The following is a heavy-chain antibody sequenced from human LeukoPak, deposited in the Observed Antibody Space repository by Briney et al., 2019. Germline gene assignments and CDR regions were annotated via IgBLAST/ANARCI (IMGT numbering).Heavy chain of an antibody. J-gene: IGHJ3*02. V-gene: IGHV3-33*01. CDR2: IWYDGSNK. CDR3: ARDSYYYDSSDPQGAFDI. D-gene: IGHD3-22*01. Sequence: GGSLRLSCAASGFTFSSYGMHWVRQAPGKGLEWVAVIWYDGSNKYYADSVKGRFTISRDNSKNTLYLQMNSLRAEDTAVYYCARDSYYYDSSDPQGAFDIWGQGTMVTVSS. CDR1: GFTFSSYG.